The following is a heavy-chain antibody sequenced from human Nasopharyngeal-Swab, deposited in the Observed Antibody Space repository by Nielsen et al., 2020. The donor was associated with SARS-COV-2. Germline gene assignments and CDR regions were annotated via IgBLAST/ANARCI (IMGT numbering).Heavy chain of an antibody. J-gene: IGHJ6*02. CDR2: IKSDGSST. D-gene: IGHD6-13*01. Sequence: LSLTCAASGFIFSSYWMHWVRQAPGKGLVWVSRIKSDGSSTSYADSVKGRFTISRDNAKNTLFLQMNSLGAEDTAVYYCARESIAAAGPGMDVWGQGTTVTVSS. V-gene: IGHV3-74*01. CDR3: ARESIAAAGPGMDV. CDR1: GFIFSSYW.